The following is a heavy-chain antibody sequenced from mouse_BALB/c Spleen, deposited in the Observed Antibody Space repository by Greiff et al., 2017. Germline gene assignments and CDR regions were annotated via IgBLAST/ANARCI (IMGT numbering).Heavy chain of an antibody. Sequence: QVQLKESGPGLVAPSQSLSITCTVSGFSLTGYGVNWVRQPPGKGLEWLGMIWGDGSTDYNSALKSRLSISKDNSKSQVFLKMNSLQTDDTARYYCARGRYDAQAWFAYWGQGTLVTVSA. J-gene: IGHJ3*01. D-gene: IGHD2-14*01. CDR3: ARGRYDAQAWFAY. CDR2: IWGDGST. CDR1: GFSLTGYG. V-gene: IGHV2-6-7*01.